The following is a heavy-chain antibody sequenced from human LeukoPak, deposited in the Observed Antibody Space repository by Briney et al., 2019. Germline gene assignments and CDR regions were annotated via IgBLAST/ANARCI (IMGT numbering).Heavy chain of an antibody. J-gene: IGHJ5*02. CDR1: GFTVSSNY. CDR2: IYSGGST. V-gene: IGHV3-53*01. D-gene: IGHD2-2*01. Sequence: TGGSLRLSCAASGFTVSSNYMSWVRQAPGKGLEWVSVIYSGGSTYYADSVKGRFTISRDNSKNTLYLQMNSLRAEDTAVYYCAMASSTSSGWFDPWGQGTPVTVSS. CDR3: AMASSTSSGWFDP.